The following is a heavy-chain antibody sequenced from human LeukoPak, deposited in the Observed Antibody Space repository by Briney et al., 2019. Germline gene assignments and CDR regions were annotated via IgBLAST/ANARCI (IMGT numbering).Heavy chain of an antibody. V-gene: IGHV1-46*01. J-gene: IGHJ4*02. Sequence: ASVKVSCKASGYIFTGHYMHWVRQAPGQGLEWMGIINPSGGSTSYAQKFQGRVTMTRDTSTSTVYMELSSLRSEDTAVYYCARDHERNTVTFYWGQGTLVTVSS. CDR2: INPSGGST. D-gene: IGHD4-17*01. CDR3: ARDHERNTVTFY. CDR1: GYIFTGHY.